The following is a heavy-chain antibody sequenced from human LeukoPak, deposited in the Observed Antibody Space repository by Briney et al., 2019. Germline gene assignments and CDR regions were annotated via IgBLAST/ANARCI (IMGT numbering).Heavy chain of an antibody. D-gene: IGHD5-12*01. V-gene: IGHV3-74*01. J-gene: IGHJ4*02. CDR3: ARGYSSYDPFDY. CDR2: INSDGSST. Sequence: GGSLRLSCAASGFTFSSYWMHWVRQAPGKGLVGVSRINSDGSSTSYADSVKGRFTISRDNAKNTLYLQMNSLRAEDTAVYYCARGYSSYDPFDYWGQGTLVTVSS. CDR1: GFTFSSYW.